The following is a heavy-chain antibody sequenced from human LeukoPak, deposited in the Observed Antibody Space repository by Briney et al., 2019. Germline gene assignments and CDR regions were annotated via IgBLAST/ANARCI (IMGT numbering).Heavy chain of an antibody. CDR3: ARRSPIAAAGGVVDY. CDR1: GYTFTSYD. Sequence: ASVKVSCKASGYTFTSYDINWVRQAPGQGLEWMGWINPNSGNTGYAQKFQGRVTMTRNTSISTAYMELSSLRSEDTAVYYCARRSPIAAAGGVVDYWGQGTLVTVSS. J-gene: IGHJ4*02. CDR2: INPNSGNT. V-gene: IGHV1-8*01. D-gene: IGHD6-13*01.